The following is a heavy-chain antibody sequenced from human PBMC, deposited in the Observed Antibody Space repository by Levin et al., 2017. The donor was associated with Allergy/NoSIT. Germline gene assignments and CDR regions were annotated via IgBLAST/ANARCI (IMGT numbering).Heavy chain of an antibody. CDR3: ASGTQDYGMDV. CDR2: IGTAGDT. V-gene: IGHV3-13*01. CDR1: GFTFSSYD. Sequence: GGSLRLSCAASGFTFSSYDMHWVRQATGKGLEWVSAIGTAGDTYYPGSVKGRFTISRENAKNSLYLQMNSLRAGDTAVYYCASGTQDYGMDVWGQGTTVTVSS. D-gene: IGHD6-13*01. J-gene: IGHJ6*02.